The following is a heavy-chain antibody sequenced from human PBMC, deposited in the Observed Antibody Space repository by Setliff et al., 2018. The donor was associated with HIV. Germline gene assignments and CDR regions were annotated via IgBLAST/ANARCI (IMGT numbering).Heavy chain of an antibody. CDR2: IYYSGST. CDR3: ARGRPAIVTAPGVEGDY. Sequence: ASETLSLTCTVSGGSIRSSSYYWGWIRQPPGKGLEWIGSIYYSGSTYYNPSLKSRVTISVDTSKNQFSLKLSSVTAADTAVYYCARGRPAIVTAPGVEGDYWGQGTLVTVSS. J-gene: IGHJ4*02. V-gene: IGHV4-39*07. CDR1: GGSIRSSSYY. D-gene: IGHD1-26*01.